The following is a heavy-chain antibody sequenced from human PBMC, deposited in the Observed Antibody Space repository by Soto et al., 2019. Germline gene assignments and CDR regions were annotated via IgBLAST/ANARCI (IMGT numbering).Heavy chain of an antibody. V-gene: IGHV3-30*18. CDR3: ANDLSGWLQPTHFDY. D-gene: IGHD5-12*01. CDR1: GFTFSSYG. CDR2: ISYDGSSK. Sequence: GGSLRLSCAASGFTFSSYGMHWVRQAPGKGLEWVAVISYDGSSKYYADSVKGRFTISRDNSKNTLYLQMNSLRGEDTAVYYCANDLSGWLQPTHFDYWGQGTLVTVSS. J-gene: IGHJ4*02.